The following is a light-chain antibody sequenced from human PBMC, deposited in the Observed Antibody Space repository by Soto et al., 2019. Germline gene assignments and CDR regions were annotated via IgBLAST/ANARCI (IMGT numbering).Light chain of an antibody. Sequence: EVMLTQSPGTLSLSPGERATLSCRASQSVSSNYLAWYQQKSGQAPRLLIYGASNRATGIPDRFSGSGSGTDVTLTIRRPGPEDFAVYYCQQYDTAPRTFGQGTKVEFK. CDR1: QSVSSNY. CDR3: QQYDTAPRT. J-gene: IGKJ1*01. V-gene: IGKV3-20*01. CDR2: GAS.